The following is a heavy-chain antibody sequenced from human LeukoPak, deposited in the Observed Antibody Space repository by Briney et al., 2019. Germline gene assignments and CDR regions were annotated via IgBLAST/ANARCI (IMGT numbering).Heavy chain of an antibody. CDR1: GVSIIDYH. CDR3: ARGAGGYRFDP. Sequence: SETLSLTCSVSGVSIIDYHWTWIRQSPGKGLEYIGYVYNRGSTFYNPSLRSRVTISTDTSKKQFSLRLTSVTAADTAVYYRARGAGGYRFDPWGQGTLVTVSS. V-gene: IGHV4-59*01. CDR2: VYNRGST. J-gene: IGHJ5*02. D-gene: IGHD5-18*01.